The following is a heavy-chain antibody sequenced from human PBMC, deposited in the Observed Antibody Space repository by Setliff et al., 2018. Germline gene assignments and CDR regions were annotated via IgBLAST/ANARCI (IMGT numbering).Heavy chain of an antibody. V-gene: IGHV3-7*01. D-gene: IGHD6-13*01. CDR2: IKQDGSEK. J-gene: IGHJ4*02. Sequence: GGSLRLSCAASGFTFSTYWMSWVRQAPGKGLEWVANIKQDGSEKYYVDSVKGRFTISRDNAKNSLYLQMNSLRAEDTAVYYCASEDGSGSSWYLSSYGDYWGQGTLVTVSS. CDR3: ASEDGSGSSWYLSSYGDY. CDR1: GFTFSTYW.